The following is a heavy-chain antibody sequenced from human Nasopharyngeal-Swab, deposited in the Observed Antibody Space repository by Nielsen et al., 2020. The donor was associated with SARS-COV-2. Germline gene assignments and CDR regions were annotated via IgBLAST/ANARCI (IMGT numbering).Heavy chain of an antibody. V-gene: IGHV3-21*01. CDR2: ISSSSSYI. CDR3: ARDGLDYDFWSAYFMDV. D-gene: IGHD3-3*01. Sequence: EGSLRLSCAASGFTFNNYNFNWVRQAPGKGLEWVSSISSSSSYIYYADSVKGRFTISRDNAKNSLYLQMNSLRAEDTAVYYCARDGLDYDFWSAYFMDVRGQGTTVTVSS. J-gene: IGHJ6*02. CDR1: GFTFNNYN.